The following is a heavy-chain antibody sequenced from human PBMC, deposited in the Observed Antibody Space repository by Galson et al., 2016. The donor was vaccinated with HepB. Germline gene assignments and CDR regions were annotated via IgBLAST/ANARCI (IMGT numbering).Heavy chain of an antibody. CDR3: AHLFRKYLYTSGTYIPQVDV. D-gene: IGHD3-16*02. CDR1: GFSLRTSGAG. CDR2: IYWNDDK. Sequence: PALVKPTQTLTLTCSFSGFSLRTSGAGVAWIRQTPGKALEWLGLIYWNDDKRYSPSLPSRLTITKDTSRNQAVLTMTDMDPVDTATYFCAHLFRKYLYTSGTYIPQVDVWGKGTTVTVSS. V-gene: IGHV2-5*01. J-gene: IGHJ6*04.